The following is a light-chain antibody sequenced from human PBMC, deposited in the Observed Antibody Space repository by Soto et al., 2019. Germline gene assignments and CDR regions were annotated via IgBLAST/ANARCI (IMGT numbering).Light chain of an antibody. Sequence: QSALTQPPSASGSPGQSVTISCTGTSSDVGGYNYVSWYQQHPGKAPRLMIYEVSKRPSGVPDRFSGSKSGNTASLTVSGLQAEYEADYYCSSYAGYNILYVFGTGTKLTVL. J-gene: IGLJ1*01. CDR1: SSDVGGYNY. V-gene: IGLV2-8*01. CDR3: SSYAGYNILYV. CDR2: EVS.